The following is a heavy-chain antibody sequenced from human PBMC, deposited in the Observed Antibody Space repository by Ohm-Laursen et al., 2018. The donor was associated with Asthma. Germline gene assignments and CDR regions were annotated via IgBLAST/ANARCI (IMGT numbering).Heavy chain of an antibody. J-gene: IGHJ4*02. CDR3: ARGGRHGSGSYYSH. Sequence: ASVKVSCNASGYTFTSYAMHWVRQAPGQRLEWMGWINAGNGNTKYSQKFQGRVTITRDTSASTAYMELSSLRSEDTAVYYCARGGRHGSGSYYSHWGQGTLVTVSS. CDR2: INAGNGNT. V-gene: IGHV1-3*01. D-gene: IGHD3-10*01. CDR1: GYTFTSYA.